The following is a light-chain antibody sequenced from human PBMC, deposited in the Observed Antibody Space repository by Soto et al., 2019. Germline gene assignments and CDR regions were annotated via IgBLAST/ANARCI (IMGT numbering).Light chain of an antibody. CDR3: QQYDNSPWT. CDR1: QSVRSSY. V-gene: IGKV3-20*01. J-gene: IGKJ1*01. Sequence: EIVLTQSPGTLSLSPGEGATLSCRASQSVRSSYLAWYQQKPGQAPRLLIYGASSRATGIPDRFSGGGSGTDFNLTIRRLEPEDFAVYYCQQYDNSPWTFGQGTKVEIK. CDR2: GAS.